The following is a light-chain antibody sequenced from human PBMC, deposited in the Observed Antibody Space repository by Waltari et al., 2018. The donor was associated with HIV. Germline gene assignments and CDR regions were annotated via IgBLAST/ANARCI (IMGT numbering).Light chain of an antibody. Sequence: QSVLTQPPPASGTPGQRVTLSCSGSSSNIGSNPINWYRQLPGTAPKLLIYSNNQWPSGVPDRFSGSKSGTSASLAISGLQSEDEADYYCAAWDDSLHGYVFGTGTKVTVV. J-gene: IGLJ1*01. CDR1: SSNIGSNP. CDR3: AAWDDSLHGYV. V-gene: IGLV1-44*01. CDR2: SNN.